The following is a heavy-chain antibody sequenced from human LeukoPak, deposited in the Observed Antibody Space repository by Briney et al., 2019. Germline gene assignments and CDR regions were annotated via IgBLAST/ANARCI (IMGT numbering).Heavy chain of an antibody. CDR2: IYHSGST. J-gene: IGHJ3*02. V-gene: IGHV4-30-2*01. Sequence: SQALSLTCAVSGGSISSGGYSWSWIRQPPGRGLEWIGYIYHSGSTYYNPSLKSRVTISVDRSKNQFSLTLSSVTAADTAVYYCARGSPKAGDAFDIWGQGTMVTVSS. D-gene: IGHD6-25*01. CDR3: ARGSPKAGDAFDI. CDR1: GGSISSGGYS.